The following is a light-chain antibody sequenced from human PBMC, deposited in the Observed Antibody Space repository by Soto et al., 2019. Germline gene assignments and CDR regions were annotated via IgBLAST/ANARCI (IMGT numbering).Light chain of an antibody. CDR3: QKRSTGRK. Sequence: EIVLTQSPATLSLSPGERATLSCRASQSVSSYLAWYQQKPGQAPRLLIYDASNRATGIPARFSGSGSGTDFTLTISSLEPEDFAVYYCQKRSTGRKLGQGTKVDIK. J-gene: IGKJ1*01. CDR2: DAS. V-gene: IGKV3-11*01. CDR1: QSVSSY.